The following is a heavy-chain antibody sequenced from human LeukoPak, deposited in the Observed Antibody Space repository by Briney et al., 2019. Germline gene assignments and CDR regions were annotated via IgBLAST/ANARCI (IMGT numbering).Heavy chain of an antibody. J-gene: IGHJ4*02. V-gene: IGHV3-7*01. Sequence: GGSLRLSCAASGFTFSSYWMSWVRQAPGKGLEWGANIKQDGSEKYYVDSVKGRFTISRDNAKNSLYLQMNSQRAEETAVYYCARAFGELSDYWGQGTLVTVSS. D-gene: IGHD3-10*01. CDR2: IKQDGSEK. CDR1: GFTFSSYW. CDR3: ARAFGELSDY.